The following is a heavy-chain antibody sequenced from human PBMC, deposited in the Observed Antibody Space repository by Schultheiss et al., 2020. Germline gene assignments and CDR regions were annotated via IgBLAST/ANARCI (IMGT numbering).Heavy chain of an antibody. CDR1: GGSISSSSYY. Sequence: SETLSLTCTVSGGSISSSSYYWGWIRQPPGKGLEWIGSIYYSGSTYYNPSLKSRVTISVDTSKNQFSLKLSSVTAADTAVYYCARRGPLDIVVVTAYFDYWGQGTLVTVSS. V-gene: IGHV4-39*01. CDR3: ARRGPLDIVVVTAYFDY. J-gene: IGHJ4*02. CDR2: IYYSGST. D-gene: IGHD2-21*02.